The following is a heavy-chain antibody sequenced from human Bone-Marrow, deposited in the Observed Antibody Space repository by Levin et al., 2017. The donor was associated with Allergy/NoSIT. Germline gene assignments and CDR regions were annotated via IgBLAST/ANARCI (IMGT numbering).Heavy chain of an antibody. CDR2: ISFDGSNK. Sequence: GGSLRLSCAASGFTFSSYAMHWVRQTPGKGLEWVTLISFDGSNKYYADSVKGRFTISRDNSKNTLYLQMNSLRAEDTAVYFCAKVVRGYYGMDVWGQGTTVTVSS. D-gene: IGHD6-6*01. CDR3: AKVVRGYYGMDV. J-gene: IGHJ6*02. V-gene: IGHV3-30*18. CDR1: GFTFSSYA.